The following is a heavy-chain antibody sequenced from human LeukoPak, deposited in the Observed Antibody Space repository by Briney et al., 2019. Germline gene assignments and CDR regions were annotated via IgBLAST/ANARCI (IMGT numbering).Heavy chain of an antibody. V-gene: IGHV4-39*01. Sequence: PSETLSLTCTVSGGSISSSSYYWGWIRQPPGKGLEWIGSIYYSGSTYYNPSLKSRVTISVDTSKNQCSLKLSSVTAADTAVYYCASLYYDYVWGSYRYTPPSNWFDPWGQGTLVTVSS. D-gene: IGHD3-16*02. J-gene: IGHJ5*02. CDR1: GGSISSSSYY. CDR2: IYYSGST. CDR3: ASLYYDYVWGSYRYTPPSNWFDP.